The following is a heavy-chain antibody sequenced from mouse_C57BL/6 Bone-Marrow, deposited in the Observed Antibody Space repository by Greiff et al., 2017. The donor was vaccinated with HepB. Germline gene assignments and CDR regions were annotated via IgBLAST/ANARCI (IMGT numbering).Heavy chain of an antibody. CDR2: ISSGSSTI. CDR3: ARPGYSNYPSFDY. D-gene: IGHD2-5*01. V-gene: IGHV5-17*01. Sequence: EVKVEESGGGLVKPGGSLKLSCAASGFTFSDYGMHWVRQAPEKGLEWVAYISSGSSTIYYADTVKGRFTISRDNAKNTLFLQMTSLRSEDTAMYYCARPGYSNYPSFDYWGQGTTLTVSS. CDR1: GFTFSDYG. J-gene: IGHJ2*01.